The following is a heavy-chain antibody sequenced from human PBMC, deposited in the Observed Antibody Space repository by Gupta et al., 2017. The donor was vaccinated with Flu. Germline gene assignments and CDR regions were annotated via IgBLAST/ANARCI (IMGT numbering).Heavy chain of an antibody. CDR1: GFIFSDYG. D-gene: IGHD4-17*01. Sequence: QVQLVESGGGVVQPGRTLRLSCAASGFIFSDYGMHWVLQAPGKGLECVADMWYDGSNEHDADSVKGRFTISRDNSKNMFDLQMNSLRVEDTAVYYCATDRDYGGNSPYYGGQGTLVTVSS. CDR3: ATDRDYGGNSPYY. J-gene: IGHJ4*02. V-gene: IGHV3-33*01. CDR2: MWYDGSNE.